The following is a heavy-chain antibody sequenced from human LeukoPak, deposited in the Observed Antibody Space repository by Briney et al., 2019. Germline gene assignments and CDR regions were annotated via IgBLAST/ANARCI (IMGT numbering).Heavy chain of an antibody. D-gene: IGHD1-26*01. J-gene: IGHJ4*02. V-gene: IGHV1-24*01. CDR1: GYTLTELS. CDR3: IRPRVGATSYDY. Sequence: ASVKVSCKVSGYTLTELSMHWVRQAPGKGLEWMGGSDPEDGETIYAQKFQGRVTTTEDTSTDTAYMELSSLRSEDTAVYYCIRPRVGATSYDYWGQGTLVTVSS. CDR2: SDPEDGET.